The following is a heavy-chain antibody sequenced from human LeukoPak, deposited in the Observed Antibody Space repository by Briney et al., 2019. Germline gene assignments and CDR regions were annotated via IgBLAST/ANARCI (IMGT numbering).Heavy chain of an antibody. J-gene: IGHJ4*02. CDR1: GYTFTGYY. CDR3: ARVGREGSTYYYDSSGYSNFDY. CDR2: INPNSGGT. V-gene: IGHV1-2*02. Sequence: ASVKVSCKASGYTFTGYYMHWVRQAPGQGLEWMGWINPNSGGTNYAQKFQGRVTMTRDTSISTAYMELSRLRSDDTAVYYCARVGREGSTYYYDSSGYSNFDYWGQGTLVTVSS. D-gene: IGHD3-22*01.